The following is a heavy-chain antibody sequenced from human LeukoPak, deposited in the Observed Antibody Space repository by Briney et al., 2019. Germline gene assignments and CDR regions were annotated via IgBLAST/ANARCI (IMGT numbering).Heavy chain of an antibody. Sequence: GGSLRLSCAASGFTFSTYEMNWVRQARGKGLEWVSYISSSGSTIHYADSVKGRFTISRDNAKHSLYLQMNSLRAEDTAVYYCARTPSRGYSYDYWGQGTLVTVSS. CDR3: ARTPSRGYSYDY. D-gene: IGHD5-18*01. V-gene: IGHV3-48*03. CDR2: ISSSGSTI. J-gene: IGHJ4*02. CDR1: GFTFSTYE.